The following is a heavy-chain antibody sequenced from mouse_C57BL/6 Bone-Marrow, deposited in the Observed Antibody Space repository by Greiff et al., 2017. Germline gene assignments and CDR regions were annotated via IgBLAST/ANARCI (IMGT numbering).Heavy chain of an antibody. D-gene: IGHD1-1*01. CDR1: GYTFTDYY. CDR2: INPYNGGT. CDR3: ARGATVLDY. J-gene: IGHJ2*01. Sequence: DVQLQESGPVLVKPGASVKMSCKASGYTFTDYYMNWVKQSHGKSLEWIGVINPYNGGTSYNQKFKGKATVTVDKSSSTAYMELNSLTSEASAVYYCARGATVLDYWGQGTTLTVSS. V-gene: IGHV1-19*01.